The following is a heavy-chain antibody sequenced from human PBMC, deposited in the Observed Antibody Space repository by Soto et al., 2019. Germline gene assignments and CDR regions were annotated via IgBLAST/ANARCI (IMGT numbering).Heavy chain of an antibody. CDR1: GLTVSNSY. CDR2: LYSDGTT. V-gene: IGHV3-66*01. Sequence: EVQLVESGGGLVQPGGSLRLSCAASGLTVSNSYMNWVRQAPGEGLEWVSILYSDGTTYYADSVKGRFTISRDNSKNTLYLQMHSLRADDPAVYYCARDTTVTTPTYCASWGQGTLVIVSS. J-gene: IGHJ4*02. D-gene: IGHD4-17*01. CDR3: ARDTTVTTPTYCAS.